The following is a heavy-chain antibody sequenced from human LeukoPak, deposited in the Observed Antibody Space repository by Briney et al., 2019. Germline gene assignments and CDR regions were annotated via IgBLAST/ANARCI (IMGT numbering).Heavy chain of an antibody. CDR1: GGSISSGDYY. CDR3: ARVAAVQELDAFDI. V-gene: IGHV4-30-4*01. D-gene: IGHD6-13*01. J-gene: IGHJ3*02. Sequence: PSETLSLTCTVSGGSISSGDYYWSWIRQPPGKGLEWIGYIYYSGSTYYNPSLKSRVTISVDTSKNQFSLKLSSVTAADTAVYYCARVAAVQELDAFDIWGQGTMVTVSS. CDR2: IYYSGST.